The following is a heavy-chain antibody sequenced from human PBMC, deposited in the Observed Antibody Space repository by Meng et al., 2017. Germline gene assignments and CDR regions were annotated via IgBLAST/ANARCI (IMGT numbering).Heavy chain of an antibody. CDR1: GFTFSSYA. CDR3: ATHAQWLVRWDFDY. D-gene: IGHD6-19*01. Sequence: GESLKTSCAASGFTFSSYAMSWVRQAPGQGLEWGSAISGSGGSTYYADPVKGRFTISRYNSKYTLYLQMNSLGAEDTAVYYCATHAQWLVRWDFDYWGPGTLVTVSS. J-gene: IGHJ4*01. V-gene: IGHV3-23*01. CDR2: ISGSGGST.